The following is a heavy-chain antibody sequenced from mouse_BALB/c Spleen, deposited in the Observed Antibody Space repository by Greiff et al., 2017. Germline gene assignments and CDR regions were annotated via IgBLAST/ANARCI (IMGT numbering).Heavy chain of an antibody. CDR3: ARKGHYYAMDY. J-gene: IGHJ4*01. Sequence: EVKLLESGPELVKPGASVKMSCKASGYTFTSYVMHWVKQKPGQGLEWIGYINPYNDGTKYNEKFKGKATLTSDKSSSTAYMELSSLTSEDSAVYYCARKGHYYAMDYWGQGTSVTVSS. CDR1: GYTFTSYV. V-gene: IGHV1-14*01. CDR2: INPYNDGT.